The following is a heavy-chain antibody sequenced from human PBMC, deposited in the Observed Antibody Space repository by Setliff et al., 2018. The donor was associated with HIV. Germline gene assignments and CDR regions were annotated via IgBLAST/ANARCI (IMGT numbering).Heavy chain of an antibody. V-gene: IGHV1-69*06. J-gene: IGHJ4*02. Sequence: SVKVSCKASGGTFSTYAISWVRQAPGQGLEWMGRIIPIFGTANYAQKFQGRVTITADKSTSTAYMELSSLRSEDTAVYYCARGLPDCSGGNCYPYRFDYWARERWSPSPQ. CDR1: GGTFSTYA. CDR2: IIPIFGTA. D-gene: IGHD2-15*01. CDR3: ARGLPDCSGGNCYPYRFDY.